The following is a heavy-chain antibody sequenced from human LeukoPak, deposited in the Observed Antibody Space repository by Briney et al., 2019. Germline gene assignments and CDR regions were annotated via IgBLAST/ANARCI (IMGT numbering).Heavy chain of an antibody. CDR1: GYTFTSYY. CDR2: INPSGGST. Sequence: GASVKVSCKASGYTFTSYYMHWVRQAPGQGLEWMVIINPSGGSTSYAQKFQGRVTMTRDTSTSTVYMELSSLRSEDTAVYYCAREVAAAGRSVIVVTNYFDYWGQGTLVTVSS. D-gene: IGHD6-13*01. J-gene: IGHJ4*02. CDR3: AREVAAAGRSVIVVTNYFDY. V-gene: IGHV1-46*03.